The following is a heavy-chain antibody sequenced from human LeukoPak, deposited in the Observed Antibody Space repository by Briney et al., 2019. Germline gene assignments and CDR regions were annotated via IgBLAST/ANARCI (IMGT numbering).Heavy chain of an antibody. V-gene: IGHV4-34*01. CDR2: INHSGST. Sequence: SETLSLTCAGYGGSFSGYYWSWIRQPPGKGLEWIGEINHSGSTNYNPSLKSRVTIPVDTSKNQFSLKLGSVTAADTAVYYCARRFRYGLRLIDYWGQGTLVTVSS. D-gene: IGHD2-15*01. CDR3: ARRFRYGLRLIDY. CDR1: GGSFSGYY. J-gene: IGHJ4*02.